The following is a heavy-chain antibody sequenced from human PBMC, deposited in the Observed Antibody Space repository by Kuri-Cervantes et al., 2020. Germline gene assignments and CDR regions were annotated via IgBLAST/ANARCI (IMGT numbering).Heavy chain of an antibody. J-gene: IGHJ5*02. CDR2: IYYSGST. Sequence: SETLSLTCTVSGGSISSYYWSWIRQPPGKGLEWIGYIYYSGSTNYNPSLKSRVTISVDTSKNQFSLKLSSVVAADTAVYYCARLGTITRLFDPWGQGILVTVSS. CDR3: ARLGTITRLFDP. CDR1: GGSISSYY. D-gene: IGHD1-26*01. V-gene: IGHV4-59*13.